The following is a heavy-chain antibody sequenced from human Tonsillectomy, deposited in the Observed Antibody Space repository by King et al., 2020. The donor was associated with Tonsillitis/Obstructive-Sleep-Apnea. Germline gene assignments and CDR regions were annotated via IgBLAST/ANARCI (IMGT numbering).Heavy chain of an antibody. Sequence: VQLQQWGAGLLKPSETLSLTCAVYGESFSGHYWSWIRQPPGKGLEWIGEINHSGSTNYNPYLKSRVTISVDTSKNQFSLNLNSVTAADTAVYYCARRHSVTVVPFDYWGQGTLVTVSS. CDR3: ARRHSVTVVPFDY. J-gene: IGHJ4*02. CDR1: GESFSGHY. V-gene: IGHV4-34*01. CDR2: INHSGST. D-gene: IGHD1-20*01.